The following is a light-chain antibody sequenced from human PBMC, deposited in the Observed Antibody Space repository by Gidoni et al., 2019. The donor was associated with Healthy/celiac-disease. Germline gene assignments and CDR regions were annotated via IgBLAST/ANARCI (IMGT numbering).Light chain of an antibody. V-gene: IGKV1-39*01. CDR1: QSISSY. Sequence: ASVGDRVTITCRASQSISSYLNWYQQKPGKAPKLLIYAASSLQSGVPSRFSGSGSGTDFTLTISSLQPEDFATYYCQQSYSTPLTFGGGTKVEIK. J-gene: IGKJ4*01. CDR2: AAS. CDR3: QQSYSTPLT.